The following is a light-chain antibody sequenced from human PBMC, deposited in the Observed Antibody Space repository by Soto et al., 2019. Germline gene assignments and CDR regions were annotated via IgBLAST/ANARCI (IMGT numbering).Light chain of an antibody. V-gene: IGLV1-40*01. CDR1: SSKIGAGYA. Sequence: QSVLTQPPSVSGAPGQTVTISCSGSSSKIGAGYAVQWYQQYPGTAPKLLIYANRNRPSGVPERFSGSKSGTSASLAISGLQVEDEADYYCQSYESASEVFGGGTQLTVL. J-gene: IGLJ3*02. CDR3: QSYESASEV. CDR2: ANR.